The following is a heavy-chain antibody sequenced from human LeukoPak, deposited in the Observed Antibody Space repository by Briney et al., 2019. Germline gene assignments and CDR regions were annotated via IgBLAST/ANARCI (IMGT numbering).Heavy chain of an antibody. CDR3: AKIGDAGLGSHDY. V-gene: IGHV4-59*08. CDR2: ISYSGNT. D-gene: IGHD3-10*01. J-gene: IGHJ4*02. CDR1: GGSINTFY. Sequence: SETLSLTCTVSGGSINTFYWSWIRQPPGKGLEWIGYISYSGNTNYNPSLKSRVTISLDTSKAQFSLKLRSVTAADTAVYYCAKIGDAGLGSHDYWGQGTLVTISS.